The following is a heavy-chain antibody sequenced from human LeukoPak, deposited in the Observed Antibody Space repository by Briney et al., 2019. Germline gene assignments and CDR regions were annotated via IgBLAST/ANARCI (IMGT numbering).Heavy chain of an antibody. D-gene: IGHD6-19*01. J-gene: IGHJ4*02. CDR2: INPNSGGT. CDR1: GYTFTGYY. Sequence: ASVKVSCKASGYTFTGYYMHWVRQAPGQGLEWMGRINPNSGGTNYAQKFQGGVTMTRDTSISTAYMELSRLRSDDTAVYYCARAGIAVAANTPNFDYWGQGTLVTVSS. V-gene: IGHV1-2*06. CDR3: ARAGIAVAANTPNFDY.